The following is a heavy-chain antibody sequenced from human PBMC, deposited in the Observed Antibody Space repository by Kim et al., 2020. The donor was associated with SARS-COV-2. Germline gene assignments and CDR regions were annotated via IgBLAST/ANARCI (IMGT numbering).Heavy chain of an antibody. V-gene: IGHV3-33*01. J-gene: IGHJ5*02. Sequence: GGSLRLSCAASGFTFSSYGMHWVRQAPGKGLEWVAVIWYDGSNKYYADSVKGRFTISRDNSKNTLYLQMNSLRAEDTAVYYCASPGGHNNQSKYRNTDNWFDPWGQGTLVTVSS. D-gene: IGHD3-16*02. CDR2: IWYDGSNK. CDR1: GFTFSSYG. CDR3: ASPGGHNNQSKYRNTDNWFDP.